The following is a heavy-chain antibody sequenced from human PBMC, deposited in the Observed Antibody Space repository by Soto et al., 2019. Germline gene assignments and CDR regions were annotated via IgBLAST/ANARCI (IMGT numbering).Heavy chain of an antibody. D-gene: IGHD2-15*01. V-gene: IGHV3-23*01. J-gene: IGHJ1*01. CDR2: FSASGGST. CDR3: AKDGVVGTSGAEYFHQ. CDR1: GFTFSNFA. Sequence: LRLSCTASGFTFSNFAMTWVRQAPGKGLEWVSTFSASGGSTFYADSVKGRFTISRDNSKNTLFLQLNSLRDEDTAVYYCAKDGVVGTSGAEYFHQWGQGTLVTVSS.